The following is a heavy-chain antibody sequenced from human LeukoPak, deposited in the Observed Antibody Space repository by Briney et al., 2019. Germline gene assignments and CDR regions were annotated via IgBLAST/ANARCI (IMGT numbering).Heavy chain of an antibody. D-gene: IGHD2-21*02. Sequence: PSGTLSLTCGVSGGSISNTNWWSWVRQPPGQGLEWIGDISYSGSTKYKPSLKRRLTISGDVSKNQFSLKLTSVTAADTAVYYCARDVVLTSSPDAFDIWGQGTMVTVSS. CDR2: ISYSGST. CDR1: GGSISNTNW. J-gene: IGHJ3*02. CDR3: ARDVVLTSSPDAFDI. V-gene: IGHV4-4*02.